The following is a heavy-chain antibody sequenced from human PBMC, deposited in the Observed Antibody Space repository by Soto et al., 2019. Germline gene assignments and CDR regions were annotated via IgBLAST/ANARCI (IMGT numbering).Heavy chain of an antibody. J-gene: IGHJ6*02. Sequence: EVQLVESGGGLVKPGGSLRLSCAASGFTFSSYSMNWVRQAPGKGLEWVSSISSSSSYIYYADSVKGRFTISRDNAKNSLYLQINSLRAEDTAVYYCASSPGEYYYGMDVWGQGTTVTVSS. D-gene: IGHD3-16*01. CDR2: ISSSSSYI. CDR1: GFTFSSYS. V-gene: IGHV3-21*01. CDR3: ASSPGEYYYGMDV.